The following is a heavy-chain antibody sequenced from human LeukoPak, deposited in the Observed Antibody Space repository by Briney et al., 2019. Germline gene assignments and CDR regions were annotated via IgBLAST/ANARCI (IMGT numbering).Heavy chain of an antibody. CDR3: TRVGEKETGGRLFDY. V-gene: IGHV4-39*07. D-gene: IGHD3-16*01. CDR2: VYYNGPT. Sequence: PSEILSLTCTVSGGSIISRSYYSGWVRQSPGKGLEWMGSVYYNGPTYYNPSLMSRITISRDTSRNQFSLRLTSVTAADTAIYYCTRVGEKETGGRLFDYWGQGTLVTVSS. CDR1: GGSIISRSYY. J-gene: IGHJ4*02.